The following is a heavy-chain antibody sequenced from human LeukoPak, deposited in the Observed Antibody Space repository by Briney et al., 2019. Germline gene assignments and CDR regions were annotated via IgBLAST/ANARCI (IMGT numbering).Heavy chain of an antibody. J-gene: IGHJ1*01. V-gene: IGHV3-7*01. CDR1: GFTFSSYW. Sequence: QPGGSLRLSCAASGFTFSSYWMSWVRQAPGKGLEWVANIKQDGSEEYYVDSVKGRFTIFRDNAKNSLYLQMNSLRAEDTAVYYCASSYSSGWYRGTSGYFQHWGQGTLVTVSS. CDR3: ASSYSSGWYRGTSGYFQH. CDR2: IKQDGSEE. D-gene: IGHD6-19*01.